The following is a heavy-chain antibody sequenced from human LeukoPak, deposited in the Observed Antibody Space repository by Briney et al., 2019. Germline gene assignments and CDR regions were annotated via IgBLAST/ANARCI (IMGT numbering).Heavy chain of an antibody. V-gene: IGHV3-74*01. Sequence: GESLRLSCAASGFTFSSYWMHWVRQAPGKGLVWVSHINSDGSNTAYADSMKGRFTISRDNAKNTLYLQMNSLRAEDTAVYYCAKIDVDTAMVDADYWGQGTLVTVSS. CDR1: GFTFSSYW. J-gene: IGHJ4*02. CDR3: AKIDVDTAMVDADY. CDR2: INSDGSNT. D-gene: IGHD5-18*01.